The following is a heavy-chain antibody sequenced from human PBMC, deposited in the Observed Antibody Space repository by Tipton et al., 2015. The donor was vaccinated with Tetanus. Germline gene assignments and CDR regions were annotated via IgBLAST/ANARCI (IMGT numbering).Heavy chain of an antibody. V-gene: IGHV4-39*02. CDR3: ARRPGFHNYFDL. CDR1: GGSISSSSSY. CDR2: FSSSGGS. J-gene: IGHJ4*01. Sequence: TLSLTCIVSGGSISSSSSYWGWIRQSPGKGLEWIGSFSSSGGSFYTPSLKTRVDISVDTSNNRFSLTLRSVTAADTAIYYRARRPGFHNYFDLWGHGTLVTVSS. D-gene: IGHD3-10*01.